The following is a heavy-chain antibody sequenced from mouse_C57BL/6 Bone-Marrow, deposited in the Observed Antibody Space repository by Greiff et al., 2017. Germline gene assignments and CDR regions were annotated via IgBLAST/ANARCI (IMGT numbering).Heavy chain of an antibody. J-gene: IGHJ4*01. Sequence: VQLKESGTVLARPGASVKMSCKTSGYTFTSYWMHWVKQRPGPGLEWIGAIYPGNSDTSYNQKFKGKAKLTAVTSASTAYMELSSLTNEDSAVYYCTREIYYGNPYYYAMDYWGQGTSVTVSS. CDR3: TREIYYGNPYYYAMDY. CDR2: IYPGNSDT. CDR1: GYTFTSYW. D-gene: IGHD2-1*01. V-gene: IGHV1-5*01.